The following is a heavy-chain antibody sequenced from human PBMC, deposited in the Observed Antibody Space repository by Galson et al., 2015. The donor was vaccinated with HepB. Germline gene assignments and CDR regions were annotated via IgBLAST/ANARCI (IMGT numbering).Heavy chain of an antibody. CDR1: GFAVSNYG. V-gene: IGHV3-23*01. CDR2: MSTSHGAT. CDR3: ANGGIGGSAGLDY. Sequence: SLRLSCAASGFAVSNYGMTWVRQAPGKGLEWVSSMSTSHGATYYADSAKGRFTIPRDESKNTLYLQMDSLRAQDTAMYFCANGGIGGSAGLDYWGQGTLVTVSS. J-gene: IGHJ4*02. D-gene: IGHD1-26*01.